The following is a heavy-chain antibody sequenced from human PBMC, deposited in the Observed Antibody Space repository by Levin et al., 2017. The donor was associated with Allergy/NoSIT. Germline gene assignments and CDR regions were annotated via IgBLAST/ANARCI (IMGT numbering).Heavy chain of an antibody. V-gene: IGHV2-70*16. J-gene: IGHJ6*02. CDR3: ARIPYLGHSYGYYYGMDV. CDR2: IDWDDDK. D-gene: IGHD5-18*01. CDR1: GFSLSTSGMC. Sequence: SQTLSLTCTVSGFSLSTSGMCVSWVRQPPGKALEWLARIDWDDDKFYSTSLQTRLTISKDTSKNQVVLTMSNMDPVDTATYYCARIPYLGHSYGYYYGMDVWGPGTTVAVSS.